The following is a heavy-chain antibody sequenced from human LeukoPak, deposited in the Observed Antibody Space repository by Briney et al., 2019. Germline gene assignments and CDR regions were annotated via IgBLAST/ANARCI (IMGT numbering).Heavy chain of an antibody. CDR2: IYYSGST. CDR3: AGVEMIRFLEWLSFDY. J-gene: IGHJ4*02. D-gene: IGHD3-3*01. CDR1: GGSISSNSYY. Sequence: SETLSLTCTVSGGSISSNSYYWGWIRQPPGKGLEWIGSIYYSGSTYYNPSLKSRVTISVDTSKNQFSLKLSSVTAADTAVDYCAGVEMIRFLEWLSFDYWGQGTLVTVSS. V-gene: IGHV4-39*07.